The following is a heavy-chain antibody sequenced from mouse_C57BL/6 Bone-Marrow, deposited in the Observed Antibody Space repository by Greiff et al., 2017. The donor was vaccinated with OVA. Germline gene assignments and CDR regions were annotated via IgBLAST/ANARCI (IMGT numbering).Heavy chain of an antibody. D-gene: IGHD1-1*01. Sequence: VHVKQSGPVLVKPGASVKMSCKASGYTFTDYYMNWVKQSHGKSLEWIGVINPYNGGTSYNQKFKGKATLTVDKSSSTAYMELNSLTSEDSAVYYCARADGSSPFAYWGQGTLVTVSA. CDR2: INPYNGGT. CDR1: GYTFTDYY. V-gene: IGHV1-19*01. J-gene: IGHJ3*01. CDR3: ARADGSSPFAY.